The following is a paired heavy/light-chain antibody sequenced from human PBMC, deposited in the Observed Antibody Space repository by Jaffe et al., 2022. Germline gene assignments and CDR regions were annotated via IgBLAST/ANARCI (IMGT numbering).Light chain of an antibody. CDR1: QRISTW. CDR2: KAS. J-gene: IGKJ1*01. CDR3: QQYSSYPVT. Sequence: DIQMTQSPSTLSASVGDRVTITCRASQRISTWLAWYQQKPGKAPNLLIYKASSLESGVPSRFSGSGSGTEFTLTVSSLQPDDFATYYCQQYSSYPVTFGQGTKVEI. V-gene: IGKV1-5*03.
Heavy chain of an antibody. V-gene: IGHV4-39*01. CDR2: VYRSGST. CDR3: ARHREVGGGGTSSFDY. Sequence: QLQLQESGPGLVKPSETLSLTCTVSGDSISSSLYSWGWIRQPPGKVLEWIGSVYRSGSTYYNPSLKSPVTMSVDTSKNHFSLKLTSVTAADTAVYYCARHREVGGGGTSSFDYWGQGTLVTVSS. CDR1: GDSISSSLYS. J-gene: IGHJ4*02. D-gene: IGHD6-19*01.